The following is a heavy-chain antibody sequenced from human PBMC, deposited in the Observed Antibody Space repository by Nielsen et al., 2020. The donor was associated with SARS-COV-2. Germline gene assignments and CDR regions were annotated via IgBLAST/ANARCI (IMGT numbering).Heavy chain of an antibody. V-gene: IGHV3-74*01. CDR2: INSDGSST. CDR1: GFTFSNFV. D-gene: IGHD3-16*01. J-gene: IGHJ4*02. Sequence: GGSLRLSCSASGFTFSNFVMHWVRQAPGKGLVWVSRINSDGSSTSYADSVKGRFTISRDNAKNTLYLQMNSLRAEDTAVYYCVRGLQVPNGLAHRWGQGTLVTVSS. CDR3: VRGLQVPNGLAHR.